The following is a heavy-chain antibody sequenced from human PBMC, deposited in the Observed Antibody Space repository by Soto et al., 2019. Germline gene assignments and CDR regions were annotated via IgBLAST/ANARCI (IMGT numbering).Heavy chain of an antibody. D-gene: IGHD6-13*01. J-gene: IGHJ4*02. CDR2: IIPILGTA. V-gene: IGHV1-69*12. Sequence: QVQLVPSGDEVEKPGSSVEVSCKASGGTFSSYAISSVRQAPGQGIEWMGGIIPILGTANCAQKFQGRVTITADESTSTAYLGLSRLRSEDRAVDYCSATYSSSLETDYWGQGTLDTVSS. CDR3: SATYSSSLETDY. CDR1: GGTFSSYA.